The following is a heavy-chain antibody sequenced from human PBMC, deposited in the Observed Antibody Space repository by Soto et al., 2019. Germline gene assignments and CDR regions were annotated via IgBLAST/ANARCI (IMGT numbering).Heavy chain of an antibody. CDR1: GGSFSGYY. CDR2: SNHSGST. J-gene: IGHJ4*02. CDR3: ARDKSTGLFDY. V-gene: IGHV4-34*01. Sequence: QVQLQQWGAGLLKPSETLSLTCAVYGGSFSGYYWTWIRQPPGTGLEWIGESNHSGSTNYNPSLKSRVTISVDTSKNQFSLKLTPVTAADTAVYYCARDKSTGLFDYWGQGTLVPVSS. D-gene: IGHD2-8*02.